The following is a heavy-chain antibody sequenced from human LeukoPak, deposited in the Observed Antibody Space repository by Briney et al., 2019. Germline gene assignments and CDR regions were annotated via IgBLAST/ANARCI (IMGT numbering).Heavy chain of an antibody. J-gene: IGHJ5*02. CDR3: ARAGDSSGYYYGPYNWFDP. Sequence: PSETLSLTCTVSGGSISSYYWSWIRQPAGKGLEWIGRIYTSGSTNYNPSLKSRVTMSVDTSKNQFSLKLSSVTAADTAVYYCARAGDSSGYYYGPYNWFDPWGQGTLVTVSS. CDR1: GGSISSYY. D-gene: IGHD3-22*01. CDR2: IYTSGST. V-gene: IGHV4-4*07.